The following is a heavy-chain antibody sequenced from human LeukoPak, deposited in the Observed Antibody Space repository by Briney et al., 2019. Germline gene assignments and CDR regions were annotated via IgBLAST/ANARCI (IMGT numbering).Heavy chain of an antibody. D-gene: IGHD6-19*01. J-gene: IGHJ4*02. V-gene: IGHV4-4*02. CDR2: IYHSGST. CDR1: GGSLSSSNW. CDR3: ARVLSSGWYGGYFDY. Sequence: SGTLSLTCAVSGGSLSSSNWWSWVRQPPGKGLEWIGEIYHSGSTNYNPSLKSRVTTSVDKSKNQFSLKLSSVTAADTAVYYCARVLSSGWYGGYFDYWGQGTLVTVSS.